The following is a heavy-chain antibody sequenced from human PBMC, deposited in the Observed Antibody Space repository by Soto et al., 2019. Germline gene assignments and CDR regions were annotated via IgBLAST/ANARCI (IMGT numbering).Heavy chain of an antibody. CDR2: ISAYNGNT. J-gene: IGHJ6*02. CDR3: PTIADCSITTCSFPTRFHMRGYYYYYGMDV. V-gene: IGHV1-18*01. Sequence: QVRLVQSAAEVKKPGASVRVSCKASGYTFSNYGITWVRQAPGQGLEWMGWISAYNGNTHFAQKFQGRVTMTTDTPTTTAFMELRSLRSDDTAVYYCPTIADCSITTCSFPTRFHMRGYYYYYGMDVWGPGTTVTVSS. CDR1: GYTFSNYG. D-gene: IGHD2-2*01.